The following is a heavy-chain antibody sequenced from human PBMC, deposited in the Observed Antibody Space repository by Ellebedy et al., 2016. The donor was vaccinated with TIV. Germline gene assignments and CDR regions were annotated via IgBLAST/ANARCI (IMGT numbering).Heavy chain of an antibody. V-gene: IGHV3-48*02. Sequence: GESLKISCAASGFSFSTYTMNWVRQAKGQGLEWISSVKGDSSVIHYADSVKGRFTISRDNARKSLYLQMSSLRDEDTAVYYCTRAPAFDIIIESWGQGTLVTVSS. J-gene: IGHJ4*02. D-gene: IGHD3-16*01. CDR3: TRAPAFDIIIES. CDR2: VKGDSSVI. CDR1: GFSFSTYT.